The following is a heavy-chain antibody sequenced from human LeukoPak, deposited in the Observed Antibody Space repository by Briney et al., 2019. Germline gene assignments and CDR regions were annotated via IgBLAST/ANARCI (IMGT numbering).Heavy chain of an antibody. J-gene: IGHJ4*02. CDR2: ISSGGKA. Sequence: PSETLSLTCAVSGGSITTTDFDWAWIRQPPGQGFEWIATISSGGKAYYYPSLMSRVTISVDTSKNQFSLDVTSVTAADTGLFYCSRFKGGTGFDYWGRGILVIVS. CDR1: GGSITTTDFD. V-gene: IGHV4-39*01. D-gene: IGHD1-26*01. CDR3: SRFKGGTGFDY.